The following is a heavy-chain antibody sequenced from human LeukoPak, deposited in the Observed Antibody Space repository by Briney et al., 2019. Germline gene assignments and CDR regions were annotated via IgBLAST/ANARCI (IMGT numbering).Heavy chain of an antibody. CDR2: IYYSGST. J-gene: IGHJ4*02. V-gene: IGHV4-59*11. CDR1: GGSFSSHY. CDR3: ASSYYYYDSSGYYSYYFDY. D-gene: IGHD3-22*01. Sequence: SETLSLTCTVSGGSFSSHYWSWIRQPPGKGLEGTGYIYYSGSTNYNPSLKSRVTISVDTSKNQLSLKLSSVTAADTAVYYCASSYYYYDSSGYYSYYFDYWGQGTLVTVSS.